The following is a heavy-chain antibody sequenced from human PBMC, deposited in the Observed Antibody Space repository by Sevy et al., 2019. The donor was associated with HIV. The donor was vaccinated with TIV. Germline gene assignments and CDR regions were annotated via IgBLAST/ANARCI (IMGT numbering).Heavy chain of an antibody. CDR3: TRGLGRHLGPDY. CDR1: GFTFSSYD. D-gene: IGHD3-16*01. V-gene: IGHV3-23*01. J-gene: IGHJ4*02. Sequence: GGSLRLSCAASGFTFSSYDMSWVRQAPGKGLEWVSGISPTGGTTHYAESVKGRFIISRDNSKKTLFLQMNSLRAADTAVYCCTRGLGRHLGPDYWGQGTLVTVSS. CDR2: ISPTGGTT.